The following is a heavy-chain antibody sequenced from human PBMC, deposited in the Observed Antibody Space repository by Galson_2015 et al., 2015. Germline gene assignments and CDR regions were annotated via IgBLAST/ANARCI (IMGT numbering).Heavy chain of an antibody. Sequence: ETLSLTCAVYGGSFSGYYWSWIRQPPGKGLEWIGEINHSGSTNYNPSLESRVTISVDTSKNQFSLKLSSVTAADTAVYYCARAGPNYYGSGSAGEKTRLFDIWGQGTMVTVSS. D-gene: IGHD3-10*01. V-gene: IGHV4-34*01. CDR2: INHSGST. CDR1: GGSFSGYY. CDR3: ARAGPNYYGSGSAGEKTRLFDI. J-gene: IGHJ3*02.